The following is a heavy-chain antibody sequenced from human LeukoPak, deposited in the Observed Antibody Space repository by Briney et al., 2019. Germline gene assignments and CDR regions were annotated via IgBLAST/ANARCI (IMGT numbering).Heavy chain of an antibody. Sequence: GGSLRLSCEASGYTFTGYCMHWVRQAPGQGLEWMGRINPNSGGTNYAQSVKGRVTISRDKSRNTAYLELSSLRSDDTAVYYCTRRYCGGGCNFDYWGQGTLVTVSS. J-gene: IGHJ4*02. CDR3: TRRYCGGGCNFDY. V-gene: IGHV1-2*06. CDR1: GYTFTGYC. CDR2: INPNSGGT. D-gene: IGHD2-21*02.